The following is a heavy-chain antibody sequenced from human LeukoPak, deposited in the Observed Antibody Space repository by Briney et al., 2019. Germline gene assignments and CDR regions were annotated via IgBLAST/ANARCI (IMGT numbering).Heavy chain of an antibody. CDR3: ARTYSPYSSSSELDY. Sequence: GASVKVSCKASGYTLTSYGISWVRQAPGQGREWMGWISAYNGNTNYAQKLQGRVTMTTDTSTSTAYMEVRSLRSDDTAVYYCARTYSPYSSSSELDYWGQGTLVSVSS. J-gene: IGHJ4*02. D-gene: IGHD6-13*01. V-gene: IGHV1-18*01. CDR2: ISAYNGNT. CDR1: GYTLTSYG.